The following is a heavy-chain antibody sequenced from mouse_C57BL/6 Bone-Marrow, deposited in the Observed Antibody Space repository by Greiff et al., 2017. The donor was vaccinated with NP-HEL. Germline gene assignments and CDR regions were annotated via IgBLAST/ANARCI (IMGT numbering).Heavy chain of an antibody. V-gene: IGHV5-4*01. CDR1: GFTFSSYA. D-gene: IGHD1-1*01. CDR3: ARESITTVVLDY. Sequence: EVQVVESGGGLVKPGGSLKLSCAASGFTFSSYAMSWVRQTPEKRLEWVATISDGGSYTYYPDNVKGRFTISRDNAKNNLYLQMSHLKSEDTAMYYCARESITTVVLDYWGQGTTLTVSS. CDR2: ISDGGSYT. J-gene: IGHJ2*01.